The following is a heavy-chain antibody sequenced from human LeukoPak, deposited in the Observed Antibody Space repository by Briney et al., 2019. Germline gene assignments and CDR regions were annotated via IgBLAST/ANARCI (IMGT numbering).Heavy chain of an antibody. V-gene: IGHV3-33*01. D-gene: IGHD3-10*01. J-gene: IGHJ4*02. CDR2: IWYDGSNK. CDR3: ARRYYGSGSYLDY. CDR1: GXTFSSYG. Sequence: GGSLRLSCAASGXTFSSYGVHWVRQAPGKGLEWVAVIWYDGSNKYYADSVKGRFTISRDNSKNTLYLQMNSLRAEDTAVYYCARRYYGSGSYLDYWGQGTLVTVSS.